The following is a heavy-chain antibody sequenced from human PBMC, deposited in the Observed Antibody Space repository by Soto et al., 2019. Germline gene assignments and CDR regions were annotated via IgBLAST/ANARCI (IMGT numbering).Heavy chain of an antibody. V-gene: IGHV3-15*01. J-gene: IGHJ6*02. CDR1: GFTFSNAW. D-gene: IGHD3-10*01. CDR3: TSGSGRYDNWPNYYYGMDG. Sequence: GGSLRLSCAASGFTFSNAWMTWVRQAPGKGLEWVGRIKSRTDGGTTDYAAPVKGRFTISRDDSKNTLYLQMNSLKIEDTGVYYCTSGSGRYDNWPNYYYGMDGWGPGTTVNASS. CDR2: IKSRTDGGTT.